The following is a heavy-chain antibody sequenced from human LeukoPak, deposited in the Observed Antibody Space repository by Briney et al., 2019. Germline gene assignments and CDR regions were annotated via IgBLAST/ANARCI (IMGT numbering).Heavy chain of an antibody. Sequence: GGSLRLSCAASGFTFSSYSMNWVRQAPGKGLEWVSSISSSSSYIYYADSVKGRFTISRDNAKNSLYLQMNSLRAEDTAVYYCARGMRRDGYNSLDYWGQGTLVTVSS. V-gene: IGHV3-21*01. J-gene: IGHJ4*02. CDR3: ARGMRRDGYNSLDY. CDR2: ISSSSSYI. CDR1: GFTFSSYS. D-gene: IGHD5-24*01.